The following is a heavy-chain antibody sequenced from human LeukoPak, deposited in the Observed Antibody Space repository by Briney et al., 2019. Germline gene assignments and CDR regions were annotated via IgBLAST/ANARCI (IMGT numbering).Heavy chain of an antibody. CDR3: ARENHGSFDY. Sequence: PGGSLRLSCAASGFTFRNYWMNWVRQAPGKGLEWVANINQDGSEKNYVDSVKGRFTTSRDNAKNSLYLQMNSLRAEDTAVYYCARENHGSFDYWGQGTLVTVSS. CDR1: GFTFRNYW. D-gene: IGHD1-14*01. CDR2: INQDGSEK. V-gene: IGHV3-7*01. J-gene: IGHJ4*02.